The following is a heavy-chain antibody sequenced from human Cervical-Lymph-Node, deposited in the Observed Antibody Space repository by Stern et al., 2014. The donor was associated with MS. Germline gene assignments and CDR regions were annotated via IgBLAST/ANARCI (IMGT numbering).Heavy chain of an antibody. D-gene: IGHD4-17*01. V-gene: IGHV3-21*01. CDR1: GFTFNNSS. Sequence: EVQLVESGGGLVKPGGSLRLSCAASGFTFNNSSMNWVRQAPGKGLEWVSSISSSTDYIYYADSVRGRFTISRDNAKNSLCLQMNSLRAEDTAVYYCARGLYGDYGYFDSWGQGTLVTVSS. CDR3: ARGLYGDYGYFDS. J-gene: IGHJ4*02. CDR2: ISSSTDYI.